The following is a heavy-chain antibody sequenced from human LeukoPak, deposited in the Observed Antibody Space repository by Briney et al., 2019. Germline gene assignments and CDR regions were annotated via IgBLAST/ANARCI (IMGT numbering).Heavy chain of an antibody. CDR2: INAGNGNT. CDR3: ARDFRYGDYVRPRYYFDY. D-gene: IGHD4-17*01. J-gene: IGHJ4*02. Sequence: GASVKVSCKASGYTFTSYAMHWVRQAPGQRLEWMGWINAGNGNTKYTQKFQGRVTITRDTSASTAYMELSSLRPEDTAVYYCARDFRYGDYVRPRYYFDYWGQGTLVTVSS. V-gene: IGHV1-3*01. CDR1: GYTFTSYA.